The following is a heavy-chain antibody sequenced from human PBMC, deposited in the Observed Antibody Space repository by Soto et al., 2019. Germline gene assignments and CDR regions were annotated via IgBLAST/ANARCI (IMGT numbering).Heavy chain of an antibody. D-gene: IGHD1-1*01. CDR2: IYATGTT. CDR1: GASISGFY. V-gene: IGHV4-4*07. Sequence: SETLSLTCTVSGASISGFYWSWIRKSAGKGLEWIGRIYATGTTDYNPSLKSRVMMSVDTSKKQFSLKLRSVTAADTAVSYCVRDRTQTFRDWFEPWGQAMSDTVCS. J-gene: IGHJ5*02. CDR3: VRDRTQTFRDWFEP.